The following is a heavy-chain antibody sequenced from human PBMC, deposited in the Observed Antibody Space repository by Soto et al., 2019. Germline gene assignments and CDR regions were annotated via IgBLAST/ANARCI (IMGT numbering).Heavy chain of an antibody. J-gene: IGHJ4*02. CDR3: ARDGTLYDSSAYYYLY. D-gene: IGHD3-22*01. CDR1: GFTFSSYA. V-gene: IGHV3-21*04. CDR2: ISSSSTYI. Sequence: GGPLRLSCAASGFTFSSYAMSWVRQAPGKGLEWVASISSSSTYIHYADSVKGRFTIYRDNAKNSLYLQMNSLRAEDTAMYYCARDGTLYDSSAYYYLYWGQGTLVTVSS.